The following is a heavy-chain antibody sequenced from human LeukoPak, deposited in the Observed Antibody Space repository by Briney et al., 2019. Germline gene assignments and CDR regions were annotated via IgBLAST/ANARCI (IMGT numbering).Heavy chain of an antibody. J-gene: IGHJ4*02. CDR2: IKQDGSEK. V-gene: IGHV3-7*03. CDR1: GFTFSSYW. D-gene: IGHD6-13*01. Sequence: GGSLRLSCAASGFTFSSYWMSWVRQAPGKGLEWVANIKQDGSEKYYVDSVKGRFTISRDNAKNSLYLQMNSLRAEDTAVYYCARDARQQLVERFDYWGQGTLVTVSS. CDR3: ARDARQQLVERFDY.